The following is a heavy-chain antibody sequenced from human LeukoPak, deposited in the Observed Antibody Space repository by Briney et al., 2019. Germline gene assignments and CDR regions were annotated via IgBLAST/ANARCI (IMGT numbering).Heavy chain of an antibody. CDR1: GGSIAIRNYY. D-gene: IGHD2-21*01. J-gene: IGHJ3*01. CDR3: VRERHIASDAFDV. V-gene: IGHV4-39*06. Sequence: SETLSLTCAVSGGSIAIRNYYWAWIRQSPGRGLEWLGSVYSSGSVYYNPSLKGRVTILVDTSKNQFAVKLRSVTAAATAVYYCVRERHIASDAFDVWGQGPLVTVSS. CDR2: VYSSGSV.